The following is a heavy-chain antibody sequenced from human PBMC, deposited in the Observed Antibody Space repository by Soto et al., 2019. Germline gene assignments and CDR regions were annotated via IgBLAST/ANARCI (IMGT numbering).Heavy chain of an antibody. Sequence: QVQLVESGGGVVQPGRSLRLSCAASGLTFSSYAMHWVRQAPGKGLEWVAVISYDGSNKYYADSVKGRFTISRDNSKNTLYLQMNSLRAEDTAVYYCARRDYGDYDLPPDYWGQGTLVTVSS. CDR1: GLTFSSYA. V-gene: IGHV3-30-3*01. CDR2: ISYDGSNK. CDR3: ARRDYGDYDLPPDY. D-gene: IGHD4-17*01. J-gene: IGHJ4*02.